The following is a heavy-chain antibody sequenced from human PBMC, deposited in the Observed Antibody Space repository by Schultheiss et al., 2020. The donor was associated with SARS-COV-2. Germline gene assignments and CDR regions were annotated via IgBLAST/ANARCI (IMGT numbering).Heavy chain of an antibody. CDR2: FFTGGGT. V-gene: IGHV3-66*01. CDR1: GFTVNSNY. D-gene: IGHD1-26*01. J-gene: IGHJ4*02. Sequence: GESLKISCGASGFTVNSNYMTWVRKAPGKGLEWVAVFFTGGGTYYADSVKGRFTISRDNAKNSLYLQMNSLRAEDTAVYYCARDPGVMYSGSYFFDYWGQGTLVTVSS. CDR3: ARDPGVMYSGSYFFDY.